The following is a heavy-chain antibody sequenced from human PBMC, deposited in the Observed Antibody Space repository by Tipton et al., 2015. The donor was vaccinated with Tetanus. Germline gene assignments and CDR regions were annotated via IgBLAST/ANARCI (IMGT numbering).Heavy chain of an antibody. J-gene: IGHJ1*01. CDR1: GYIFNNYW. Sequence: QLVQSGGEVKKPGESLKISCKGSGYIFNNYWIGWVRQKPGKGLEWMGIIYPGDSDTRYSPSFQGQVTISVDKSINTAYLQWSSLEASDTAMFSCARAHCSDGVCNLDFWGQGALGTVAS. D-gene: IGHD2-8*01. CDR2: IYPGDSDT. CDR3: ARAHCSDGVCNLDF. V-gene: IGHV5-51*01.